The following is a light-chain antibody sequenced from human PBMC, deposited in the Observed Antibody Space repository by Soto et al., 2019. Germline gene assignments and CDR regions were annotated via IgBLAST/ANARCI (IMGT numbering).Light chain of an antibody. Sequence: DIQMTQSPSSLSASVGDIVTISCQASQDISNYLNWYQQKPGKAPKLLIYDASNLETGVPSRFSGSGSGTDFTFTISSLQPEDIATYYCQQYDNLPITCGQGTRLETK. CDR3: QQYDNLPIT. V-gene: IGKV1-33*01. CDR2: DAS. CDR1: QDISNY. J-gene: IGKJ5*01.